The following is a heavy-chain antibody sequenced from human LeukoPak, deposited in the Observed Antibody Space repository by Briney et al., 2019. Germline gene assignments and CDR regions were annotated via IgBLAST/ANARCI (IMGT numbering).Heavy chain of an antibody. CDR2: INPNSGGT. CDR3: VVSVQAPAIPAFDC. D-gene: IGHD3-22*01. CDR1: GYTFTGYY. V-gene: IGHV1-2*02. J-gene: IGHJ4*02. Sequence: GASVKVSCKASGYTFTGYYMHWVRQAPGQGLEWMGWINPNSGGTNYEQKFRGRVTMTRDTSINTVYMELSSLTSDDAALYYCVVSVQAPAIPAFDCWGQGTPVTVSP.